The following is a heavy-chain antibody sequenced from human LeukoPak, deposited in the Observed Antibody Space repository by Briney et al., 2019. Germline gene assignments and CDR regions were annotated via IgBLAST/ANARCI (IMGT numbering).Heavy chain of an antibody. CDR1: GGSISSYY. V-gene: IGHV4-59*01. J-gene: IGHJ6*02. CDR3: ARVGCSSTSCYAGDVYYYYGMDV. Sequence: KPSETLSLTCTVSGGSISSYYWSWIRQPPGKGLEWIGYIYYSGSTNYNPSLKSRVTIPVDTSKNQFSLKLSSVTAADTAVYYCARVGCSSTSCYAGDVYYYYGMDVWGQGTTVTVSS. D-gene: IGHD2-2*01. CDR2: IYYSGST.